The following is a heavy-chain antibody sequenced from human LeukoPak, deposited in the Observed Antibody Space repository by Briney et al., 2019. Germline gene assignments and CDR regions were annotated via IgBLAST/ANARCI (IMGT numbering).Heavy chain of an antibody. J-gene: IGHJ4*02. CDR2: IIPIFGTA. CDR3: ARMLGAYYYDSSGTLFDY. D-gene: IGHD3-22*01. CDR1: GGTFSSYA. V-gene: IGHV1-69*05. Sequence: SVKVSCKASGGTFSSYAISWVRQAPGQGLEWMGGIIPIFGTANYAQKFQGRVTITTDESTSTAYMELSSLRSEDTAVCYCARMLGAYYYDSSGTLFDYWGQGTLVTVSS.